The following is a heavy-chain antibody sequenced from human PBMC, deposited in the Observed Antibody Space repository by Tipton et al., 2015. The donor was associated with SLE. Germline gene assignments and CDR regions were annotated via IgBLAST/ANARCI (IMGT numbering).Heavy chain of an antibody. CDR2: MFSSGNT. CDR3: ARVYSSSWYYYYYYYMDV. CDR1: GYSISSGYH. Sequence: TLSLTCTVSGYSISSGYHWGWIRQLPGKGLEWIGSMFSSGNTHYNPSLKSRVTISVDTSKNQFSLKLSSVTAADTAVYYCARVYSSSWYYYYYYYMDVWGKGTSVTVSS. V-gene: IGHV4-38-2*02. D-gene: IGHD6-13*01. J-gene: IGHJ6*03.